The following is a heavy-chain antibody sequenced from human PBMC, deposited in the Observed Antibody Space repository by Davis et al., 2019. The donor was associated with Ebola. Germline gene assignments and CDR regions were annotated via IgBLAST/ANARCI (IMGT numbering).Heavy chain of an antibody. V-gene: IGHV3-21*01. J-gene: IGHJ6*02. CDR1: GFTFSSYA. Sequence: PGGSLRLSCAASGFTFSSYAMSWVRQAPGKGLEWVSSISSSSSYIYYADSVKGRFTISRDNAKNSLYLQMNSLRAEDTAVYYCARDRGYSSSYFYYYYGMDVWGQGTTVTVSS. CDR3: ARDRGYSSSYFYYYYGMDV. CDR2: ISSSSSYI. D-gene: IGHD6-6*01.